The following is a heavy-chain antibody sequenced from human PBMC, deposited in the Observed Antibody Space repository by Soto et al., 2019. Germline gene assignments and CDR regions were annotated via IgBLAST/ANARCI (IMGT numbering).Heavy chain of an antibody. CDR2: IKYDGSAT. D-gene: IGHD3-22*01. J-gene: IGHJ4*02. CDR1: GFSFSNFW. V-gene: IGHV3-7*01. CDR3: AKEGPPYYDSSAEYLFYFDY. Sequence: GSLRLSCAASGFSFSNFWMNWVRQAPGKGLEWVAKIKYDGSATDYVDSVKGRFTISRDNSKNTLYLQMNSLRAEDTAVYYCAKEGPPYYDSSAEYLFYFDYWGQGTLVTVSS.